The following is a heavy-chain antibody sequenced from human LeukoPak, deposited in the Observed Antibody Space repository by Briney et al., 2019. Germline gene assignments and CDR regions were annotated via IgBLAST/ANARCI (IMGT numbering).Heavy chain of an antibody. CDR1: GFTFSNVW. CDR3: TKDHGSGSYYFDY. CDR2: IKSKTDGGTV. Sequence: GGSLRLSCAASGFTFSNVWMSWARQAPGKGLEWVGRIKSKTDGGTVDYAAPVKGRFTISRDDLKNTLYLEMNSLKTEDTAVYYCTKDHGSGSYYFDYWGQGTLVTVSS. D-gene: IGHD3-10*01. J-gene: IGHJ4*02. V-gene: IGHV3-15*01.